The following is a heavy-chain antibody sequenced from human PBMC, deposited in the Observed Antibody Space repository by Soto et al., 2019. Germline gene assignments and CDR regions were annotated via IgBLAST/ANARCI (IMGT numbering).Heavy chain of an antibody. J-gene: IGHJ4*02. V-gene: IGHV3-7*04. D-gene: IGHD3-22*01. CDR2: IKQDGSQR. Sequence: PGGSLSLSSAASGFTFRSYWMTWVRQATGPGLEWVANIKQDGSQRYYVDSVKGRFTISRDNPKNSLYLQMSSLRAEDTAVYYCARATSGYYDRDGYNSWGQGT. CDR1: GFTFRSYW. CDR3: ARATSGYYDRDGYNS.